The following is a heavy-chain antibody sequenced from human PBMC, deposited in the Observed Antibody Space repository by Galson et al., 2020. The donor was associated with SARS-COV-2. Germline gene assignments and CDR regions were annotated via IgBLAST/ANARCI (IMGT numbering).Heavy chain of an antibody. J-gene: IGHJ3*02. D-gene: IGHD3-22*01. V-gene: IGHV3-33*01. CDR1: GFTFSSYG. CDR2: IWYDGSNK. Sequence: GGSLRLSCAASGFTFSSYGMHWVRQAPGKGLEWVAVIWYDGSNKYYADSVKGRFTISRDNSKNTLYLQMNSLRAEDTAVYYCARDIPLYYDSSGYHDAFDIWGQGTMVTVSS. CDR3: ARDIPLYYDSSGYHDAFDI.